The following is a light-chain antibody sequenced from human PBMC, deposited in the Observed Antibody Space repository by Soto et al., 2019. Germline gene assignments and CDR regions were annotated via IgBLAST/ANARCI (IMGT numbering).Light chain of an antibody. CDR3: AAWDDSLNGYV. CDR2: SHN. Sequence: QSVLTQPPSASGTTGQRVTISCSGSSSNIGSNTVNWYQQLPGTAPKLLIYSHNQRPSGVPDRFSGSKSGTSASLAISGLQSEDEGDYYCAAWDDSLNGYVFGTGTKLTVL. CDR1: SSNIGSNT. J-gene: IGLJ1*01. V-gene: IGLV1-44*01.